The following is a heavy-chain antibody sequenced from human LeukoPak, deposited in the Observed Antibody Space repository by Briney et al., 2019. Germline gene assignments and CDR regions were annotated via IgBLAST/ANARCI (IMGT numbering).Heavy chain of an antibody. CDR2: INPRGGTT. J-gene: IGHJ5*02. D-gene: IGHD6-13*01. CDR1: GYTFTSYY. CDR3: ARDLSSCWFDP. Sequence: ASVKVSCKASGYTFTSYYMHWVRQAPGQGLEWMGIINPRGGTTSYAQKFQGRVTMTRDTSTTTVYMELSSLRSEDTAVYYCARDLSSCWFDPWGQGTLVTVSS. V-gene: IGHV1-46*01.